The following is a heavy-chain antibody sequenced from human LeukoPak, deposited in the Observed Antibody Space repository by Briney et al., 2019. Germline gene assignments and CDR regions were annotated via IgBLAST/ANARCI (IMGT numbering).Heavy chain of an antibody. J-gene: IGHJ5*02. Sequence: PSETLSLTCTVSGGSISSNSYYWGWIRQPPGKGLEWIGSIDYRGYTYYNPSLRSRVTISVDTSENQFSLKVTSVNATDTAVYYCARVVGISMIVPWGQGTQVTVSS. CDR2: IDYRGYT. CDR1: GGSISSNSYY. CDR3: ARVVGISMIVP. D-gene: IGHD3-22*01. V-gene: IGHV4-39*01.